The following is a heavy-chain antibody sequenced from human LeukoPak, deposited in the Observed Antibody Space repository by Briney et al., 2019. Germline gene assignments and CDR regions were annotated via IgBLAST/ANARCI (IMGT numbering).Heavy chain of an antibody. Sequence: PSETLSLTXTVSGGSISSGSYYWSWIRQPAGKGLEWIGRIYTSGSTNYNPSLKSRVTISVDTSKNQFSLKLSSVTAADTAVYYCARKYGTITMTHFDIWGQGTMVTVSS. CDR2: IYTSGST. D-gene: IGHD3-22*01. V-gene: IGHV4-61*02. CDR3: ARKYGTITMTHFDI. J-gene: IGHJ3*02. CDR1: GGSISSGSYY.